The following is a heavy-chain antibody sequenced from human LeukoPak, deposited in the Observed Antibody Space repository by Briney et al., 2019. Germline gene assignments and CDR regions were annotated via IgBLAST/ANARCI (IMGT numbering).Heavy chain of an antibody. Sequence: PGGSLRLSCAASGFTFSSYSMNRVRQAPGKGLEWVSYISSSSSTIYYADSVKGRFTISRDNAKNSLYLQMNSLRAEDTAVYYCARDLTDYSGWFDPWGQGTLVTVSS. CDR1: GFTFSSYS. J-gene: IGHJ5*02. CDR3: ARDLTDYSGWFDP. CDR2: ISSSSSTI. D-gene: IGHD4-11*01. V-gene: IGHV3-48*01.